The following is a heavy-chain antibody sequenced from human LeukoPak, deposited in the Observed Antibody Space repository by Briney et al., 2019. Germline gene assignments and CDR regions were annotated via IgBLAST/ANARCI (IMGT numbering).Heavy chain of an antibody. Sequence: SETLSLTCTIYGGSISSYYWSWIRQPPGKGLEWIGYIYYSGSTNYSPSLKSRVTISVDTSKNQFSLKQSSVTAADTSVYYCARSTGGNSAYWGQGILVTVSS. CDR3: ARSTGGNSAY. CDR2: IYYSGST. J-gene: IGHJ4*02. D-gene: IGHD2-21*02. CDR1: GGSISSYY. V-gene: IGHV4-59*08.